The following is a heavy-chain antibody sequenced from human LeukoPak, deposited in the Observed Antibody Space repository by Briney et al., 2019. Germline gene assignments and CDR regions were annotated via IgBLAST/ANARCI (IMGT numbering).Heavy chain of an antibody. CDR1: GSSLSTIGVG. D-gene: IGHD5-18*01. Sequence: SGPTLVKPTQTPPLTCTFPGSSLSTIGVGVGGIRQPPGKPLEWLALIYWDDDKRYSPSLKSRLTITKDTSKNQVVLTMTNMDPVDTATYYCAHNSHFDYWGQGTLVTVSS. J-gene: IGHJ4*02. V-gene: IGHV2-5*02. CDR3: AHNSHFDY. CDR2: IYWDDDK.